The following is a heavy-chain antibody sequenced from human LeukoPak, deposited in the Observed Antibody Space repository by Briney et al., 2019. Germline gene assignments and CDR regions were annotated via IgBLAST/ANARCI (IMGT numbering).Heavy chain of an antibody. D-gene: IGHD6-13*01. V-gene: IGHV3-7*03. CDR3: AKGGGPIAAVGDFDP. CDR1: GFTFSSYW. J-gene: IGHJ5*02. CDR2: IKQDGSEK. Sequence: GGSLRLSCAASGFTFSSYWMSWVRQAPGKGLEWVANIKQDGSEKYYADSVKGRFTISRDNAKNSLYLQMNSLRAEDMALYYCAKGGGPIAAVGDFDPWGQGTLVTVSS.